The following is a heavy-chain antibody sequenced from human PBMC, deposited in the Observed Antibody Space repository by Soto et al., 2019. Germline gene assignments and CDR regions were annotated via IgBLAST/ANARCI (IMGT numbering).Heavy chain of an antibody. J-gene: IGHJ4*02. Sequence: TXGTLSLTCTVSGASISVHSYYWTWIRQPPGKGLEWIGSSYYSGTTYFNPSLKSRATISVDTSKNQFSLKLSSVTAADTAVYYCARVPTTVTTGYFDYWGQGTLVTVSS. CDR1: GASISVHSYY. D-gene: IGHD4-17*01. CDR2: SYYSGTT. V-gene: IGHV4-39*07. CDR3: ARVPTTVTTGYFDY.